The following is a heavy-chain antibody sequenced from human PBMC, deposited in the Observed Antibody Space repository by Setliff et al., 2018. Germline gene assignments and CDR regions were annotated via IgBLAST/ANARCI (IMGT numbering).Heavy chain of an antibody. Sequence: SETLSLTCTVSGGSISSYYWSWIRQPAGKGLEWIGRIYTSGSTNYNPSLKSRVTMSVDTSKNHFSLRVSSVTAADTAVYYCARDGGNGYSYGYPFDYWGQGTLVTVSS. CDR2: IYTSGST. J-gene: IGHJ4*02. CDR1: GGSISSYY. D-gene: IGHD5-18*01. V-gene: IGHV4-4*07. CDR3: ARDGGNGYSYGYPFDY.